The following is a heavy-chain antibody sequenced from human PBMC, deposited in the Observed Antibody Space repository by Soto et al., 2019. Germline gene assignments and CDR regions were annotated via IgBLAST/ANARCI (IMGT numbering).Heavy chain of an antibody. CDR1: GYTFINHG. CDR3: ARENLNSKSWCVFDQ. Sequence: QVQLVQSGSEVKKPGASVKVSCKASGYTFINHGISWVRQAPGQGLEWMGWISAHNGNTRYAQKVQDRVTMTRDTSTTTVYLELRSLSSDATALYYCARENLNSKSWCVFDQWGQGTLVTVSS. CDR2: ISAHNGNT. J-gene: IGHJ4*02. V-gene: IGHV1-18*01. D-gene: IGHD4-4*01.